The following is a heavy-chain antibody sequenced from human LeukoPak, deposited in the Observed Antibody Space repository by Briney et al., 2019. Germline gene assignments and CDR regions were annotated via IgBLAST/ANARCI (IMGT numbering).Heavy chain of an antibody. CDR2: IGSSGSTI. V-gene: IGHV3-48*03. CDR3: ARQTGYYPKPAYYYGMDV. J-gene: IGHJ6*02. CDR1: GFTFSSYE. Sequence: GGSLRLSCAASGFTFSSYEMNWVRQAPGKGLEWVSYIGSSGSTIYYADSVKGRFTISRDNAKNSLYLQMNSLRAEDTAVYYCARQTGYYPKPAYYYGMDVWGQGTTITVSS. D-gene: IGHD3-9*01.